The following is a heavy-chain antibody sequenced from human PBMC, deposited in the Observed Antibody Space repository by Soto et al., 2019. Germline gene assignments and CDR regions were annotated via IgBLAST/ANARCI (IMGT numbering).Heavy chain of an antibody. CDR2: INHSGST. CDR3: ARVKSGMVRGVIPYYYYYMDV. D-gene: IGHD3-10*01. V-gene: IGHV4-34*01. Sequence: QVQLQQWGAGLWKPSETLSLTRAVYGGSFSGYYWSWIRQPPGKGLEWIGEINHSGSTNYNPSLKSRVTISVDTSKNQFSLKLNSVTAADTAVYYCARVKSGMVRGVIPYYYYYMDVWGKGTTVTVSS. CDR1: GGSFSGYY. J-gene: IGHJ6*03.